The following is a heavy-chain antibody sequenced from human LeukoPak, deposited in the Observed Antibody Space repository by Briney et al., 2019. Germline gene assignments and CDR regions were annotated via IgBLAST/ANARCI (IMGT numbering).Heavy chain of an antibody. V-gene: IGHV1-2*02. D-gene: IGHD7-27*01. CDR2: INPISGGT. CDR3: ARSDKLGYPDY. Sequence: ASVKVSCKASGYTFTGYYMHWVRQASGQGLEWMGWINPISGGTDYAQKFQGRVTMTRDTSISTAYMELSRLRSDDTAVYYCARSDKLGYPDYWGQGTLVTVSS. J-gene: IGHJ4*02. CDR1: GYTFTGYY.